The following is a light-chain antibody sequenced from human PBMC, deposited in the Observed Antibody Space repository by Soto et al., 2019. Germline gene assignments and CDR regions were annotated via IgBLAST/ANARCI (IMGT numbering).Light chain of an antibody. CDR2: KAA. CDR1: QTISSW. J-gene: IGKJ1*01. V-gene: IGKV1-5*03. CDR3: QHYNSYSEA. Sequence: DIQMTQPPSTLSGSVGDRVTITCRASQTISSWLAWYQQKPGKAPKLLIYKAATVKSGVPSRFSGGGSGTEFTLTISSLQPDDFATYYCQHYNSYSEAVGQGTKVDIK.